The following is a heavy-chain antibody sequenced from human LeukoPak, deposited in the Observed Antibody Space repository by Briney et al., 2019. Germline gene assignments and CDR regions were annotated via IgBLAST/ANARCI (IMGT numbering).Heavy chain of an antibody. CDR2: ILVGSGNT. Sequence: SVKVSCKASGFTFTSTAVQWVRQARGQRLEWTGWILVGSGNTNYAQMFQERVTLTWDVSTSTAYMVLSSLRSEDTAIYYCASDPPYTSSSAWWGQGTLVTVSS. J-gene: IGHJ4*02. CDR1: GFTFTSTA. CDR3: ASDPPYTSSSAW. D-gene: IGHD2-2*01. V-gene: IGHV1-58*01.